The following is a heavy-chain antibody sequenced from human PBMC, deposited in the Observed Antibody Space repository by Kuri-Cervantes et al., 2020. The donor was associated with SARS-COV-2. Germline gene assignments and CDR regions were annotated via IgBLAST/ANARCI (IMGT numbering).Heavy chain of an antibody. CDR3: ARGVLNCTNGVCYLDY. Sequence: GGSLRLSCAASGFTFSSYGMHWVRQAPGKGLEWVAVISYDGSNKYYADSVKGRFTISRDNSKNSLSLQMNSLRAEDTAVYYCARGVLNCTNGVCYLDYWGQGTLVTVSS. V-gene: IGHV3-30*03. CDR1: GFTFSSYG. J-gene: IGHJ4*02. D-gene: IGHD2-8*01. CDR2: ISYDGSNK.